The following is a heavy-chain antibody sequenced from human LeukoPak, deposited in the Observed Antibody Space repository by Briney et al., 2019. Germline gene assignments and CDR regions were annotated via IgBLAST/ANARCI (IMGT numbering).Heavy chain of an antibody. D-gene: IGHD5-18*01. CDR1: GFTFSSYA. V-gene: IGHV3-30*04. Sequence: GGSLRLSCAASGFTFSSYAMHWVRRAPGKGLEWVAVISYDGSNKYYADSVKGRFTISRDNSKNTLYLQMNSLRAEDTAVYYCASPSTDTAMALYYFDYWGQGTLVTVSS. CDR2: ISYDGSNK. J-gene: IGHJ4*02. CDR3: ASPSTDTAMALYYFDY.